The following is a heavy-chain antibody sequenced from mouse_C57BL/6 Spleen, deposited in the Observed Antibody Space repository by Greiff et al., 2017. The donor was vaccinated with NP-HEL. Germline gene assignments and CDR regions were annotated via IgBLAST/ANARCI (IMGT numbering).Heavy chain of an antibody. CDR1: GFTFSSYA. Sequence: EVQVVESGGGLVKPGGSLKLSCAASGFTFSSYAMSWVRQTPEKRLEWVATISDGGSYTYYPDNVKGRFTISRDNAKNNLYLQMSHLKSEDTAMYYCARDGGATVVATEAMDYWGQGTSVTVSS. J-gene: IGHJ4*01. CDR2: ISDGGSYT. CDR3: ARDGGATVVATEAMDY. D-gene: IGHD1-1*01. V-gene: IGHV5-4*01.